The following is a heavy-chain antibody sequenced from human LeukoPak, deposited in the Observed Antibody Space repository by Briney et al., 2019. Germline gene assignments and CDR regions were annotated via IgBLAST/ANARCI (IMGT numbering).Heavy chain of an antibody. D-gene: IGHD5-12*01. J-gene: IGHJ4*02. CDR2: ISSSGSTI. CDR1: GFTFSSYS. V-gene: IGHV3-48*04. Sequence: GGSLRLSCAASGFTFSSYSMNWVRQAPGKGLERVSYISSSGSTIYYADSVKGRFTISRDNAKNSLYLQMNSLRAEDTAVYYCARLEVTVVATIDYWGQGTLVTVSS. CDR3: ARLEVTVVATIDY.